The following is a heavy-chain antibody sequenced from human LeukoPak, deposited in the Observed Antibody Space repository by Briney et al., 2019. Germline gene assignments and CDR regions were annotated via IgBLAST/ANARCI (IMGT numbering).Heavy chain of an antibody. Sequence: GGSLRLSCAASGFTFSSYSMNWVRQAPGRGLEWVSYISSSSNTIYYADSVKGRFTISRDNAKNSLYLQMNSLRAEDTAVYYCARGVAARAPLDYWGQGTLVTVSS. CDR1: GFTFSSYS. D-gene: IGHD6-6*01. J-gene: IGHJ4*02. CDR3: ARGVAARAPLDY. V-gene: IGHV3-48*01. CDR2: ISSSSNTI.